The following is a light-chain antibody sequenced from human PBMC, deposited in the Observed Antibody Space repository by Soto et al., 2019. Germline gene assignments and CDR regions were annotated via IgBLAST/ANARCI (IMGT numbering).Light chain of an antibody. V-gene: IGKV2-28*01. J-gene: IGKJ1*01. CDR1: QSLLSVNGYNY. Sequence: EIVMTQSPRSLPVTPGEPASISCRSSQSLLSVNGYNYLDWYLQRPGQSPQLLISLASRRAPGVLDRFSGSGSDTDFTLIIGRVEAEDGGVYYCMQARQTPWTFGQGTRVDFK. CDR2: LAS. CDR3: MQARQTPWT.